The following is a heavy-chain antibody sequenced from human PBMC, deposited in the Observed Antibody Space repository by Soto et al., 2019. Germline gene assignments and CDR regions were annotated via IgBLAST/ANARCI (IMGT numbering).Heavy chain of an antibody. J-gene: IGHJ5*02. V-gene: IGHV1-24*01. D-gene: IGHD1-26*01. CDR2: FDPEDGER. Sequence: ASVKVSCKVFGYTLSELSYHWVRQAPGKGLEWMATFDPEDGERIYAQKFQGRVTMTEDTSTDTAYMEVSGLKSEDTAVYYCATALSRVGATFGPWGQGTLVTVSS. CDR1: GYTLSELS. CDR3: ATALSRVGATFGP.